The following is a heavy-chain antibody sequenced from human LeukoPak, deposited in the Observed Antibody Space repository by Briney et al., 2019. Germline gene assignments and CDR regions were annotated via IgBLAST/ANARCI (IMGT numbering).Heavy chain of an antibody. D-gene: IGHD3-10*01. CDR2: INPNSGGT. CDR3: ARDYELGTPGSAYEFFDY. Sequence: ASVKVSCKASGYTFTDHFMQWVRHAPGQGLEWMGWINPNSGGTSYAQKFKGRVTMTSDTSISTVYMELGRLGSDDTAVYYCARDYELGTPGSAYEFFDYWGQGTLVTVSS. J-gene: IGHJ4*02. CDR1: GYTFTDHF. V-gene: IGHV1-2*02.